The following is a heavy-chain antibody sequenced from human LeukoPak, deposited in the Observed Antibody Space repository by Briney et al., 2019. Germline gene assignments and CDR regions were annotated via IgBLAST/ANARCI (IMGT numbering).Heavy chain of an antibody. J-gene: IGHJ6*03. CDR2: IYTSGST. CDR1: GNSISSGDYY. CDR3: AGGGRTTVTTGPPVHSYYYYMDV. V-gene: IGHV4-61*02. D-gene: IGHD4-11*01. Sequence: SETLSLTCTVSGNSISSGDYYWSWIRQPAGKGLEWIGRIYTSGSTNYNPSLKSRVTMSVDTSKNQYSLKLSSVTAADTAVYYCAGGGRTTVTTGPPVHSYYYYMDVWGKGTTVTISS.